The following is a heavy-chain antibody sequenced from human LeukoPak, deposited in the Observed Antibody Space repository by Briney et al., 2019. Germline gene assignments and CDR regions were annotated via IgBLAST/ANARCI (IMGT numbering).Heavy chain of an antibody. CDR3: ARRSSSWDRYDH. V-gene: IGHV5-51*01. J-gene: IGHJ4*02. Sequence: GESLKISCKGSGYTFTSYWIAGVGQMPGKGLEWRGIIYPGDSDTKYSPSFQGQVTISADKSISTAYLQWSSLKASDTAMYYCARRSSSWDRYDHRGQGTLVNVSS. CDR1: GYTFTSYW. D-gene: IGHD6-13*01. CDR2: IYPGDSDT.